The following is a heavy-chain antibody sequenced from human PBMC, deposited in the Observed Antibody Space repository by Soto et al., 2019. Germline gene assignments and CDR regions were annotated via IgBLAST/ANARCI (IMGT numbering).Heavy chain of an antibody. V-gene: IGHV3-23*01. J-gene: IGHJ4*02. Sequence: QAPGKGLEWVSTISYHSIGTHHADSVKGRFTISRDNSKDTVWLQMNGLRAEDTAVYYCAKDPATGPADFWGQGTLVTVSS. CDR2: ISYHSIGT. D-gene: IGHD3-9*01. CDR3: AKDPATGPADF.